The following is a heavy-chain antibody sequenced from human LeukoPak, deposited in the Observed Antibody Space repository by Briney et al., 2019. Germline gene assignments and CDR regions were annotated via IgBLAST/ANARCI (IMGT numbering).Heavy chain of an antibody. CDR1: GGSISSYY. Sequence: SETLSLTCTVSGGSISSYYWSWIRQPPGKGLEWIGYIYYSGSTNYNPSLKSRVTISVDTSKNQFSLKLSSVTAADAAVYYCARGDYGDYDYWGQGTLVTVSS. V-gene: IGHV4-59*01. J-gene: IGHJ4*02. CDR2: IYYSGST. D-gene: IGHD4-17*01. CDR3: ARGDYGDYDY.